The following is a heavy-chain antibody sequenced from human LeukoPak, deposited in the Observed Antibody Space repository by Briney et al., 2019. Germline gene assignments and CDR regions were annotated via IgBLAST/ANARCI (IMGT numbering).Heavy chain of an antibody. V-gene: IGHV6-1*01. J-gene: IGHJ5*02. D-gene: IGHD2-2*01. Sequence: SQTLSLTCAITGDSVSSNSVTWNWIRQSPSRGLEWLGRTYYRSTWYNDYAVSVRGRITVNPDTSKNQFSLHLNSVTPEDTAVYYCSRRLTQYDCFDPWGQGILVTVSS. CDR1: GDSVSSNSVT. CDR2: TYYRSTWYN. CDR3: SRRLTQYDCFDP.